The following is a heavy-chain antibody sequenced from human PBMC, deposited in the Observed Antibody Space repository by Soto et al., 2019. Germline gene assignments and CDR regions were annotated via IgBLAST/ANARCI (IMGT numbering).Heavy chain of an antibody. CDR3: ARYRREAVAGYTLDN. V-gene: IGHV4-59*01. Sequence: SETLSLTCTVSGGSISSNYWTWIRQPPGKGLEWIGYVYNSGNTNYNPSLKSRVTISEDTSKSQFSLKVNSMTAADTAVYYCARYRREAVAGYTLDNWGQGILVTVSS. D-gene: IGHD6-13*01. CDR1: GGSISSNY. CDR2: VYNSGNT. J-gene: IGHJ4*02.